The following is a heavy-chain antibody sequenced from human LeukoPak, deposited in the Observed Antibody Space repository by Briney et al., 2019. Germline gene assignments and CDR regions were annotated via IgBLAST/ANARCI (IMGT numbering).Heavy chain of an antibody. D-gene: IGHD5-18*01. J-gene: IGHJ2*01. V-gene: IGHV4-59*01. CDR3: ARYWGVQLWPHWYFDL. CDR2: IYYSGST. Sequence: LSLTWTVAGASLSSYYWSWFRQTPGKGPEWVGYIYYSGSTKYNPSLRSRVTISVDRTKNQFSLKLNSVTAADTAVYYCARYWGVQLWPHWYFDLWGRGSLVTVSS. CDR1: GASLSSYY.